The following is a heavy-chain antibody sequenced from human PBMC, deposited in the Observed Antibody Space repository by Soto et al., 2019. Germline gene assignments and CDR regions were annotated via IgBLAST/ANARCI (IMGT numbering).Heavy chain of an antibody. D-gene: IGHD6-19*01. J-gene: IGHJ4*02. Sequence: SHTLSLTCAISGDSVSSNTATWNLIRQSPSRGLEWLGRTYYKSKWYTDSSISVKSRIVINPDTSKNQISLQLKSVTPEDAAVSYCARARGIVVTAQGLDCWGKGTLVTVSS. CDR2: TYYKSKWYT. CDR1: GDSVSSNTAT. CDR3: ARARGIVVTAQGLDC. V-gene: IGHV6-1*01.